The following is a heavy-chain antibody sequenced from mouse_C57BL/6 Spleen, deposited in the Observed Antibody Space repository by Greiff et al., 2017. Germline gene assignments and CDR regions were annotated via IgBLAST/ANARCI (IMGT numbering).Heavy chain of an antibody. CDR2: ISPGDGDT. CDR3: AREERSSGPLDY. V-gene: IGHV1-82*01. J-gene: IGHJ2*01. Sequence: VQLQQSGPELVKPGASVKISCKASGYAFSRSWMNWVKQRPGKGLEWIGRISPGDGDTNYNGKFKGKATLTADKSSSTAYMQLSSLTSEDSAVYFCAREERSSGPLDYWGQGTTLTVSS. D-gene: IGHD3-2*02. CDR1: GYAFSRSW.